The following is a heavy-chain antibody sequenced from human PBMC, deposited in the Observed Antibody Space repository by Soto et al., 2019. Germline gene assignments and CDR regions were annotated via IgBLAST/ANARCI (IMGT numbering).Heavy chain of an antibody. Sequence: GGSLRRSCAASGFTFSSYPMSWVRQAPGKGLEWVSAITNTGDYTTHADSVKGRFTISRDNSKNTLYVQMNGLRAEDTAVYYCAGLGLSSAFDIWGQGTMVTVSS. CDR3: AGLGLSSAFDI. J-gene: IGHJ3*02. V-gene: IGHV3-23*01. CDR1: GFTFSSYP. CDR2: ITNTGDYT. D-gene: IGHD3-16*02.